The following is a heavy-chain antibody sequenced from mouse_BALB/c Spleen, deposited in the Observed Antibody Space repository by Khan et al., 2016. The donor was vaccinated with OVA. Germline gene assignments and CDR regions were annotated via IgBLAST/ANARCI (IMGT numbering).Heavy chain of an antibody. CDR3: DRTARIKY. D-gene: IGHD1-2*01. CDR2: ISYSGST. Sequence: EVQLQESGPGLVKPSQSLSLTCTVTGYSITSGYVCNWLRPFPGNKLEWMAYISYSGSTNYNPSLKSRISISRDTSKNHFFLQLNSVTTEDTATYDCDRTARIKYWGQGTTLTVSS. J-gene: IGHJ2*01. CDR1: GYSITSGYV. V-gene: IGHV3-2*02.